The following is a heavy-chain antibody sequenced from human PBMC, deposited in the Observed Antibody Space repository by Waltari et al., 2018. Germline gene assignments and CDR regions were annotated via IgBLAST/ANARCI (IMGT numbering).Heavy chain of an antibody. CDR2: IYHSGST. CDR3: ARHLRPYCVGDCYSGLAY. D-gene: IGHD2-21*01. CDR1: GYSISSGYY. J-gene: IGHJ4*02. Sequence: QVQLQESGPGLVKPSETLSLTCAVSGYSISSGYYWGWIRQPPGKGLEWIGSIYHSGSTYYNPSLKSRVTISVDTSKNQFSLKLSSVTAADMAVYYCARHLRPYCVGDCYSGLAYWGQGTLVTVSS. V-gene: IGHV4-38-2*01.